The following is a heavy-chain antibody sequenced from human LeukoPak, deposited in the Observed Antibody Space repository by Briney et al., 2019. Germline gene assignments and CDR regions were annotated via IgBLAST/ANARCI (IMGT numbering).Heavy chain of an antibody. J-gene: IGHJ4*02. Sequence: SETLSLTCTVSGGSLSSYYWSWIRQPPGKGLDWIGYIYYSGSTDYNPSLKSRVTISVDTSKNQFSLKLSSVTAADTAVYYCARHSPIFDIVVVPAASVGYWGQGTLVTVSS. CDR1: GGSLSSYY. CDR3: ARHSPIFDIVVVPAASVGY. CDR2: IYYSGST. V-gene: IGHV4-59*08. D-gene: IGHD2-2*01.